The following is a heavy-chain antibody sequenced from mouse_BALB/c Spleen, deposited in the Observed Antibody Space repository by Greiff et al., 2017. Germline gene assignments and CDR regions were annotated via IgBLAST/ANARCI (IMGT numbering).Heavy chain of an antibody. CDR1: GFTFSSYA. CDR3: ARFRRAMDY. Sequence: EVMLVESGGGLVKPGGSLKLSCAASGFTFSSYAMSWVRQSPEKRLEWVAEISSGGSYTYYPDTVTGRFTISRDNAKNTLYLEMSSLRSEDTAMYYCARFRRAMDYWGQGTSVTVSS. CDR2: ISSGGSYT. V-gene: IGHV5-9-4*01. J-gene: IGHJ4*01.